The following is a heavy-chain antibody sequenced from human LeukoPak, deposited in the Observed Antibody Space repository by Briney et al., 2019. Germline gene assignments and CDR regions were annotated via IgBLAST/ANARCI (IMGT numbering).Heavy chain of an antibody. CDR2: IILIFATA. D-gene: IGHD3-22*01. V-gene: IGHV1-69*13. CDR3: ARGPITTRSHFDY. CDR1: GGTFSSYA. J-gene: IGHJ4*02. Sequence: SVKVSCKASGGTFSSYAISWVRQAPGQGLEWMGGIILIFATANYAQKFQGRVTITADESTSTAYMELSSLRSEDTAVYYCARGPITTRSHFDYWGQGTLVTVSS.